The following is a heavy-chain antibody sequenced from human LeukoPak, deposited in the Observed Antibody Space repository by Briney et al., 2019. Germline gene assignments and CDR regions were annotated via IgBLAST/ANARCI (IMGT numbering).Heavy chain of an antibody. D-gene: IGHD3-16*01. V-gene: IGHV1-58*02. Sequence: SVKVSCKASGFTFTSSAMQWLRQARGQRLEWIGWIVVGSGNTNYAQKFQERVTITRDMSTSTAYMELSSLRSEDTAVYYCAAGASPHDAFDIWGQGTMVTVSS. J-gene: IGHJ3*02. CDR2: IVVGSGNT. CDR1: GFTFTSSA. CDR3: AAGASPHDAFDI.